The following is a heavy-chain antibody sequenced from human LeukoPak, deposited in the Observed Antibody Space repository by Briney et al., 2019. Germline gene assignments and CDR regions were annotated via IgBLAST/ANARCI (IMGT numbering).Heavy chain of an antibody. D-gene: IGHD6-13*01. CDR3: AKDYSSSWSTGSFDY. J-gene: IGHJ4*02. CDR2: ISGSGGST. CDR1: GFTFSSYA. V-gene: IGHV3-23*01. Sequence: GGSLRLSCAASGFTFSSYAMSWVRQAPGKGLEWASAISGSGGSTYYADSVKGRFTISRDNSKNTLYLQMNSLRAEDTAVYYCAKDYSSSWSTGSFDYWGQGTLVTVSS.